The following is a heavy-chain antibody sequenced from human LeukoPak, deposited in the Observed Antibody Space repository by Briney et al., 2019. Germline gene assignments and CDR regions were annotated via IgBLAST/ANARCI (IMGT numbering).Heavy chain of an antibody. CDR3: AREWYYDILTGYYRSAFDY. V-gene: IGHV4-34*01. CDR2: INHSGST. Sequence: PSETLSLTCAVYGGSFSGYYWSWIGQPRGKGLEWIGEINHSGSTNYNPSLKSRVTISVDTSKNQFSLKLSSVTAADTAVYYCAREWYYDILTGYYRSAFDYWGQGTLVTVSS. CDR1: GGSFSGYY. J-gene: IGHJ4*02. D-gene: IGHD3-9*01.